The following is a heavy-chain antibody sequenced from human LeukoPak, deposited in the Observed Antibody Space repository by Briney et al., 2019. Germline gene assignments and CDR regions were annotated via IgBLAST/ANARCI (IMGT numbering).Heavy chain of an antibody. V-gene: IGHV4-59*01. D-gene: IGHD6-19*01. CDR3: ARILTGYSSGWHYYYYGMDV. CDR1: GGSISSYY. J-gene: IGHJ6*02. CDR2: ISDIGST. Sequence: PSETLSLTCTVSGGSISSYYWSWIRQPPGKGLGWIAYISDIGSTNYNPSLKSRVTISVDTSKNQFSLKLSSVTAADTAVYYCARILTGYSSGWHYYYYGMDVWGQGTTVTVSS.